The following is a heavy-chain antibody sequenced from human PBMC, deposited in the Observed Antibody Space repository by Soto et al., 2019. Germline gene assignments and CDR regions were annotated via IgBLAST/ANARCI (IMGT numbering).Heavy chain of an antibody. CDR1: GFTLSKFD. Sequence: GGSMRLSCMASGFTLSKFDMHWIRQTPDKRLQWVAFISYDGTNKYYTGSVKGRFTVSRDNSKNTVSLQMNNLGLDDTATYFCARGDQYDILLRYYAMDVWGLGTTVTVSS. CDR2: ISYDGTNK. V-gene: IGHV3-30-3*01. J-gene: IGHJ6*02. CDR3: ARGDQYDILLRYYAMDV. D-gene: IGHD1-26*01.